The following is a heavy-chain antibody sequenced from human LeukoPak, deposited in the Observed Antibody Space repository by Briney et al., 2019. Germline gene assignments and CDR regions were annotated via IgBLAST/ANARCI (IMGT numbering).Heavy chain of an antibody. CDR3: ARDRAPDSSGWYRFFDS. CDR2: VYHSGST. CDR1: GGSFSSDNFY. Sequence: SETLSLTCTVSGGSFSSDNFYWSWIRQPPGEGLKWLGYVYHSGSTNYSPSLKSRITMSVDTSKNQFSLKLTSVTAADTAVYYCARDRAPDSSGWYRFFDSWGQGTLVTVSS. V-gene: IGHV4-61*01. D-gene: IGHD6-19*01. J-gene: IGHJ4*02.